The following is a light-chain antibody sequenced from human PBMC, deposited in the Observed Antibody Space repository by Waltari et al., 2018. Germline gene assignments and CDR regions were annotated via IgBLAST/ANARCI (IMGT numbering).Light chain of an antibody. J-gene: IGKJ1*01. CDR3: QQFNASPRT. Sequence: IQLTQSPSSLSASVGDRVTITCRASQGVNVYLAWYQQKPGKAPKLLIYAASTLQSGVSSRFSGSGSGTDFPLTINSLQPEDIATYYCQQFNASPRTFGQGTNVEIK. V-gene: IGKV1-9*01. CDR1: QGVNVY. CDR2: AAS.